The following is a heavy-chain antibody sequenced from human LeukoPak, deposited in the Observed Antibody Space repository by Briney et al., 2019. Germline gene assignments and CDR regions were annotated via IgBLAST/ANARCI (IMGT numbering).Heavy chain of an antibody. J-gene: IGHJ5*02. D-gene: IGHD7-27*01. CDR1: GFTFGSYS. CDR3: ARDAATGEGGNWFDP. V-gene: IGHV3-48*02. Sequence: PGGSLRLSCAASGFTFGSYSMNWVRQAPGKGLEWVSYIGSSSSTIYYADSVKGRFTISRDNAKNSLYLQMNSLRDEDTAVYYCARDAATGEGGNWFDPWGQGTLVIVSS. CDR2: IGSSSSTI.